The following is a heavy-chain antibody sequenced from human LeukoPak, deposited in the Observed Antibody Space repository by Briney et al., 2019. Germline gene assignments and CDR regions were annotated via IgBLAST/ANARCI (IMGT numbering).Heavy chain of an antibody. J-gene: IGHJ6*02. CDR3: ARRSGGYYYYYGMDV. CDR2: IKQDGSEK. V-gene: IGHV3-7*01. Sequence: GGSLRLSCAASGFTFSSYWMSWARQAPGKGLEWVANIKQDGSEKYYVDSVKGRFTISRDNAKNSLYLQMNSLRAEDTAVYYCARRSGGYYYYYGMDVWGQGTTVTVSS. D-gene: IGHD2-8*02. CDR1: GFTFSSYW.